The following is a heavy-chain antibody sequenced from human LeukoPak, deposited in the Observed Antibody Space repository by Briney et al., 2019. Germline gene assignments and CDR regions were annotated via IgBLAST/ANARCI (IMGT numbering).Heavy chain of an antibody. Sequence: INHSGSTNYNPSLKSRVTISVDTSKNQFSLKLSSVTAADTAVYYCARGAAGYYYYYYGMDVWGQGTTVTVSS. D-gene: IGHD2-15*01. CDR3: ARGAAGYYYYYYGMDV. CDR2: INHSGST. V-gene: IGHV4-34*01. J-gene: IGHJ6*02.